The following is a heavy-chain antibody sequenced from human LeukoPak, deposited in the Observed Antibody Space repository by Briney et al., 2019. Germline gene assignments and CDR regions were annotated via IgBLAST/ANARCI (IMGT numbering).Heavy chain of an antibody. V-gene: IGHV5-51*01. CDR3: AATHYYDSSGYYFGPNWFDP. D-gene: IGHD3-22*01. Sequence: GESLKISCKGSGYSFTSYWIGWVRQMPGKGLEWMGIIYPGDSDTRYSPSFQGQVAISADKSISTAYLQWSSLKASDTAMYYCAATHYYDSSGYYFGPNWFDPWGQGTLVTVSS. CDR1: GYSFTSYW. CDR2: IYPGDSDT. J-gene: IGHJ5*02.